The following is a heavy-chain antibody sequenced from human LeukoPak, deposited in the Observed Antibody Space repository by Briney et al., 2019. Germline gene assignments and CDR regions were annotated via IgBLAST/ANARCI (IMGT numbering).Heavy chain of an antibody. CDR1: GGSISGYY. J-gene: IGHJ5*02. D-gene: IGHD6-13*01. Sequence: SETLSLTCTVSGGSISGYYWNWIRQPPGKGLEWIGYMYYGGSTNYSPSLKSRVSMSADTSRNQLSLKLTSVTVADTAVYYCARSLPATVAGANWYDPWGQGTLVTVSS. CDR3: ARSLPATVAGANWYDP. V-gene: IGHV4-59*01. CDR2: MYYGGST.